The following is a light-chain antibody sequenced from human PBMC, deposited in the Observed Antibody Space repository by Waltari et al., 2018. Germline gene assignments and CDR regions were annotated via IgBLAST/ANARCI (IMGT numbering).Light chain of an antibody. CDR1: SSDVGAFDR. Sequence: QSALTQPPSASGSPGQSVTISCPGTSSDVGAFDRAPWYQQPPGKAPKLLIYEVRKRPSGVPGRFSGSRSGNTASLTVSGLQAEDEADYYCTSDAEGNNFYVFGTGTKVTVL. V-gene: IGLV2-8*01. J-gene: IGLJ1*01. CDR3: TSDAEGNNFYV. CDR2: EVR.